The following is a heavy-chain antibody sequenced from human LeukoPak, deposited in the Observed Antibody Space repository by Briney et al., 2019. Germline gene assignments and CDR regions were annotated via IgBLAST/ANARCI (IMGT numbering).Heavy chain of an antibody. D-gene: IGHD1-26*01. CDR2: IWYDGSNK. J-gene: IGHJ4*02. V-gene: IGHV3-33*06. CDR1: GFTFSSYG. CDR3: AKDLRKWELLPFDY. Sequence: QPGRSLRLSCAASGFTFSSYGMHWVRQAPGKWLEWVAVIWYDGSNKYYADSVKGRFTISRDNSKNTLYLQMNSLRAEDTAVYYCAKDLRKWELLPFDYWGQGTLVTVSS.